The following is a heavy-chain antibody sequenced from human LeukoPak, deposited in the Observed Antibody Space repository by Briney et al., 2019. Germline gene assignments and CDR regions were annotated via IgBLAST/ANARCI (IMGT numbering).Heavy chain of an antibody. CDR1: GGSISSYY. CDR2: IYYSGST. Sequence: SETLSLTCTVSGGSISSYYWSWIRQSPGKGLEWIGYIYYSGSTNYNPSLKSRVTISVDTSKNQFSLKLSSVTAADTAVYYCASGIAVARYGMDVWGQGTTVTVSS. CDR3: ASGIAVARYGMDV. V-gene: IGHV4-59*08. D-gene: IGHD6-19*01. J-gene: IGHJ6*02.